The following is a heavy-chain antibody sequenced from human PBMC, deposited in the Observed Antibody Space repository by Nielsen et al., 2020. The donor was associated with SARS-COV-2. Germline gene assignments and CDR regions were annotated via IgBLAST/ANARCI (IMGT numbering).Heavy chain of an antibody. D-gene: IGHD5-24*01. CDR3: AKAVEMTTTLHAFDI. CDR1: GFTFSNYA. CDR2: ISGSGGST. V-gene: IGHV3-23*01. Sequence: GGSLRLSCAASGFTFSNYAMSWVRQAPGKGLEWVSAISGSGGSTYNADSVKGRFTISRDKSKNTLYLQMNSLRAEDTAAYYCAKAVEMTTTLHAFDIWGQGTMVTVSS. J-gene: IGHJ3*02.